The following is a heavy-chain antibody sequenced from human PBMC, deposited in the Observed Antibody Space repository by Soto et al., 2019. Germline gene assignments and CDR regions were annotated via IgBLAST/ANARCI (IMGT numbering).Heavy chain of an antibody. CDR3: VRRIAAAGTGYFDY. CDR2: INHSGST. Sequence: SETLSLTCAVYGGSFSGYYWSWIRQPPGKGLEWIGEINHSGSTNYNPSLKSRVTISVDTSKNQFSLKLSSVTAADTAVYYCVRRIAAAGTGYFDYWGQGTLVTVSS. V-gene: IGHV4-34*01. CDR1: GGSFSGYY. J-gene: IGHJ4*02. D-gene: IGHD6-13*01.